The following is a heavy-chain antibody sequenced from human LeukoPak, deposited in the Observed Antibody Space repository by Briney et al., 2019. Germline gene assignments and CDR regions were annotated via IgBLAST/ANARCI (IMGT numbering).Heavy chain of an antibody. V-gene: IGHV1-18*01. CDR1: GYTFTSYG. CDR3: ASGGPLEREIVLFFSDF. Sequence: ASVKVSCKASGYTFTSYGISWVRQAPGQGLEWMGWISAYNGNTNYAQKLQGRVTMTTDTSTSTAYMELRSLRSDDTAVYYCASGGPLEREIVLFFSDFWGQGTLVTVSS. D-gene: IGHD5-12*01. J-gene: IGHJ4*02. CDR2: ISAYNGNT.